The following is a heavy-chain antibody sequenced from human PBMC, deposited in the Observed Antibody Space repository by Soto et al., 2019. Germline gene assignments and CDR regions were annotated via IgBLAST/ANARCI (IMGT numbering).Heavy chain of an antibody. CDR1: GFTFDTYW. Sequence: GGSLRLSXAASGFTFDTYWMNWVRQAPGKGPEWLSGINSDGTISSYADSVKGRFTISRDNARNTLSLQMNSLRADDTAVYYCARLSGDHSAFFSYGMDAWGQGTTVTVSS. J-gene: IGHJ6*02. CDR2: INSDGTIS. D-gene: IGHD2-21*01. V-gene: IGHV3-74*01. CDR3: ARLSGDHSAFFSYGMDA.